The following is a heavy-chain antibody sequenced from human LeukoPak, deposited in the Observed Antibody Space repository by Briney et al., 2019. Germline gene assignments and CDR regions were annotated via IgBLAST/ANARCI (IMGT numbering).Heavy chain of an antibody. Sequence: GGSLRLSCEASGFTFGSHAMYWVRQAPGKGLEWVAGIFGSGGSPHYADPVKGRFTISRDNSRNTVYLQINSLRAEDTAVYYCGKTTVGYSSGQKPAWPVDYWGQGTLVSVSS. J-gene: IGHJ4*02. CDR2: IFGSGGSP. V-gene: IGHV3-23*01. D-gene: IGHD5-18*01. CDR1: GFTFGSHA. CDR3: GKTTVGYSSGQKPAWPVDY.